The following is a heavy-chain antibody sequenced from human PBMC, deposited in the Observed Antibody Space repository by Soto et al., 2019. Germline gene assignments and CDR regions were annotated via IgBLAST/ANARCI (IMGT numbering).Heavy chain of an antibody. V-gene: IGHV1-69*06. CDR3: ARGGALSTSWYWGDGLDS. J-gene: IGHJ4*02. CDR1: GYSFSSHA. D-gene: IGHD6-13*01. CDR2: IIPVFGTP. Sequence: ASVKVSCKASGYSFSSHAISWVRQAPGQGLEWIGGIIPVFGTPSYAQKFQGRVTISADKSTNTSYLELRSLRSEDTAVYYCARGGALSTSWYWGDGLDSWGQGTQVTVYS.